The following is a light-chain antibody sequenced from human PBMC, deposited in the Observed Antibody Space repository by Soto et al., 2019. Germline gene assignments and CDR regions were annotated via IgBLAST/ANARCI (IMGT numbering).Light chain of an antibody. J-gene: IGLJ3*02. CDR3: NSHERSNIRV. Sequence: QSALTQPASVSGSPGQSITISCTGTSSDVGGYNYVSWFQQHSGKAPKLMIYEVSRRPSGVSDRFTGSKSGNTASLTISGLQADGEADYYCNSHERSNIRVFGGGTKLTVL. CDR2: EVS. CDR1: SSDVGGYNY. V-gene: IGLV2-14*01.